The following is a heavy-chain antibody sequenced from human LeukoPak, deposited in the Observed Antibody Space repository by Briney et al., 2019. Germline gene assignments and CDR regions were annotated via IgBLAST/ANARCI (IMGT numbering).Heavy chain of an antibody. V-gene: IGHV3-23*01. CDR1: GFTFSSYA. Sequence: GGSLRLSCAASGFTFSSYAMNWVRQAPGKGLEWVSAICSNDNNTYYANSVKGRFTIPRDNSKNTVSLQMNSLRAEDTAIYYCSKGVEPQKRAENFQDWGQGTLVAVSS. D-gene: IGHD5-24*01. CDR2: ICSNDNNT. CDR3: SKGVEPQKRAENFQD. J-gene: IGHJ1*01.